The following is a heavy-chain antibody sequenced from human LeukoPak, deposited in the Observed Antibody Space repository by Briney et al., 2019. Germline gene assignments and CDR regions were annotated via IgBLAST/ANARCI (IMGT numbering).Heavy chain of an antibody. Sequence: GGSLRLSCAASGFTFSSYSMNWVRQAPGKGLEWVSSISSSSSYIYYADSVKGRFTISRDNAKNSLYLQMNSLRAEDTAVYYCARKGRTVTTSDYWGQGTLVTVSS. J-gene: IGHJ4*02. D-gene: IGHD4-17*01. V-gene: IGHV3-21*01. CDR3: ARKGRTVTTSDY. CDR2: ISSSSSYI. CDR1: GFTFSSYS.